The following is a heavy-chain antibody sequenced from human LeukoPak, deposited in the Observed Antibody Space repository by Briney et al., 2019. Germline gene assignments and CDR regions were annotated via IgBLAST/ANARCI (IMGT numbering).Heavy chain of an antibody. CDR2: IYYSGST. D-gene: IGHD4-11*01. Sequence: SETLSLTCTVSGGSISSYYWSWIRQPPGKGLEWIGYIYYSGSTNYNPSLKSRVTISVDTSKNQFSLKLSPVTAADTAVYYCAREPPMTTVTTYYYYYMDVWGKGTTVTVSS. CDR1: GGSISSYY. V-gene: IGHV4-59*01. J-gene: IGHJ6*03. CDR3: AREPPMTTVTTYYYYYMDV.